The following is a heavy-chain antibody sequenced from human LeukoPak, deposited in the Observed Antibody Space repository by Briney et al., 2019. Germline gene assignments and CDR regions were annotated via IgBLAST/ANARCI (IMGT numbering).Heavy chain of an antibody. J-gene: IGHJ5*02. V-gene: IGHV3-21*04. CDR1: GFTFSSYS. Sequence: PGGSLRLSCAASGFTFSSYSMNWVRQAPGKGLEWVSSISSSSSYIYYADSVKGRFTISRDNAKNSLYLQMNSLRAEDTAVYYCARANDYVWGSYRTWGQGTLVTVSS. CDR2: ISSSSSYI. CDR3: ARANDYVWGSYRT. D-gene: IGHD3-16*02.